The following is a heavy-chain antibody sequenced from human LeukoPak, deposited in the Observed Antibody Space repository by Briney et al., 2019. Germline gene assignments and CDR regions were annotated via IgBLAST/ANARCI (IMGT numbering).Heavy chain of an antibody. V-gene: IGHV1-18*01. Sequence: ASVKVSCKAPGYTFASYGISWVRQAPGQGLEWMGWISAYNGNTNYAQKLQGRVTMTTDTSTSTAYMELRSLRSDDTAVYYCARDGVCSSTSCYHNWFDPWGQGTLVTVSS. CDR3: ARDGVCSSTSCYHNWFDP. CDR1: GYTFASYG. D-gene: IGHD2-2*01. J-gene: IGHJ5*02. CDR2: ISAYNGNT.